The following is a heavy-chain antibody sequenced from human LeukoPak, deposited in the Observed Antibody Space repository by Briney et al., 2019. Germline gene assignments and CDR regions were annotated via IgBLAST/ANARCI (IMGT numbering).Heavy chain of an antibody. J-gene: IGHJ5*02. CDR2: IYSGGST. CDR1: GFTVSSNY. Sequence: GGSLRRSCAASGFTVSSNYMRWVRQAPGKGLEWVSVIYSGGSTYYADSVKGRFTISRDNSKNTLYLQMNSLRAEDTAVYYCARYDSSGYYSRWFDPWGQGTLVTVSS. D-gene: IGHD3-22*01. CDR3: ARYDSSGYYSRWFDP. V-gene: IGHV3-53*01.